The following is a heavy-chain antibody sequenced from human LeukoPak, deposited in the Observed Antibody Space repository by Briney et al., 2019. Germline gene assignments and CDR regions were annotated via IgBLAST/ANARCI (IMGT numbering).Heavy chain of an antibody. D-gene: IGHD5-12*01. J-gene: IGHJ4*02. V-gene: IGHV1-8*01. CDR2: MNPNSGNT. Sequence: ASVKVSCKASGYTFTSYDINWVRQATGQGLEWMGWMNPNSGNTGYAQKFQGRVTMTRNTSISTTYMELSSLRSEDTAVYYCAGGARRGYSGYDYGDYWGQGTLVTVSS. CDR3: AGGARRGYSGYDYGDY. CDR1: GYTFTSYD.